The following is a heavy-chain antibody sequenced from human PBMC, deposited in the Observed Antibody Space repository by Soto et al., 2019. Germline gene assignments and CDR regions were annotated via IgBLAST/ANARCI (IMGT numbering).Heavy chain of an antibody. CDR2: IIPMFATV. J-gene: IGHJ3*02. Sequence: SVKVSFNASGGIVMRYAFIWVRQAPGQGLEWMGGIIPMFATVNYAQKFRGRVTITADESTATVYLDLSSLRSEDTAVYYCARLREYCSTGSCYTDAFDIWGQGTLVNVSS. V-gene: IGHV1-69*13. D-gene: IGHD2-15*01. CDR3: ARLREYCSTGSCYTDAFDI. CDR1: GGIVMRYA.